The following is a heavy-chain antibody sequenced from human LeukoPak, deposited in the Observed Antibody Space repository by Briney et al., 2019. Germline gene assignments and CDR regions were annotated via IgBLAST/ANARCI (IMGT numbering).Heavy chain of an antibody. Sequence: GGSLRLSCAASGFTFSSYSMNWVRQAPGKGLEWVSYISSSSSTIYYADSVKGRFTISRDNAKNSLYLQMNSLRAEDTAVYYCAREPSFGELDYWGQGTLVTVSS. CDR2: ISSSSSTI. V-gene: IGHV3-48*04. J-gene: IGHJ4*02. D-gene: IGHD3-10*01. CDR3: AREPSFGELDY. CDR1: GFTFSSYS.